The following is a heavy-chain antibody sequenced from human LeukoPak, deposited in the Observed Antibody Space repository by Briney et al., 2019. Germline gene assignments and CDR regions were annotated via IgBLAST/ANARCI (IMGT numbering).Heavy chain of an antibody. CDR2: VNRDGTTT. J-gene: IGHJ4*02. V-gene: IGHV3-74*01. Sequence: RPGGSLRLSCAASGLNVRSYWMHWVRQVPGKGLVWVSRVNRDGTTTSYANSVKGRFTISKDIAKNTLFLQMNSLRADDTAVYYCAARDKSCSGGVCDPIDYWGQGTLVTVSS. D-gene: IGHD2-8*02. CDR1: GLNVRSYW. CDR3: AARDKSCSGGVCDPIDY.